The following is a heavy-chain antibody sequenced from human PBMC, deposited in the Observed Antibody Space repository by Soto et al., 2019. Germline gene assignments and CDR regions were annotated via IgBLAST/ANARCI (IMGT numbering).Heavy chain of an antibody. CDR2: INPNSGGT. D-gene: IGHD1-1*01. CDR1: GYTFTGYY. CDR3: ARDPNEKGYYYGMDV. Sequence: ASVKVSCKASGYTFTGYYMHWVRQAPGQGLEWMGWINPNSGGTNYAQKFQGWVTMTRDTSISTAYMELSRLRSDDTAVYYCARDPNEKGYYYGMDVWGQGTTVTVSS. V-gene: IGHV1-2*04. J-gene: IGHJ6*02.